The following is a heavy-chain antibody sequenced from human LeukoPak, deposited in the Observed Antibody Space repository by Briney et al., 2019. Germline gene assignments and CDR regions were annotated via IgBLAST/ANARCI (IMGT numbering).Heavy chain of an antibody. D-gene: IGHD7-27*01. Sequence: PGGSLRLSCVVSGLSFRTYWMSWVRQAPGQGLERVANIKYDGSETYYVDSVKGRFTGSRDNAKNSLYLQMNSLRAEDTAVYYCASATGDKGGYFDYWGQGTQVTVSS. CDR2: IKYDGSET. CDR3: ASATGDKGGYFDY. J-gene: IGHJ4*02. CDR1: GLSFRTYW. V-gene: IGHV3-7*01.